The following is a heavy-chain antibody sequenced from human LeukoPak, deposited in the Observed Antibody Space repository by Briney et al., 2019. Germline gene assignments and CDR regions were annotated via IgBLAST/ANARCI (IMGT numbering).Heavy chain of an antibody. J-gene: IGHJ4*02. Sequence: GGSLRLSCTASRFTFSSSAIYWVRQAPGKGLECVTVISYDESEKYYADSVKGRFTIYRDNSKNTVFLEMNSLRGDDTAIYYCARDAAFGSGSYLDYWGQGILVTVSS. V-gene: IGHV3-30*04. CDR2: ISYDESEK. D-gene: IGHD3-10*01. CDR1: RFTFSSSA. CDR3: ARDAAFGSGSYLDY.